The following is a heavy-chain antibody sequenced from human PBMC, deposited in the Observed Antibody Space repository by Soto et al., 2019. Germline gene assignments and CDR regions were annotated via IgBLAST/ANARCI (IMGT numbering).Heavy chain of an antibody. Sequence: EVQLLEPGGGLVQPGGSLRLSFGASQFTFSTYAMSWVRQAPGKGLDWVSAISGSGVSTYYADSVKGLFTISRDDSKNTLYLQMNSLRAEDTAVYYCAKGRSSSWYPTANWFDPWGQGTVVSVSS. CDR2: ISGSGVST. CDR1: QFTFSTYA. CDR3: AKGRSSSWYPTANWFDP. V-gene: IGHV3-23*01. D-gene: IGHD6-13*01. J-gene: IGHJ5*02.